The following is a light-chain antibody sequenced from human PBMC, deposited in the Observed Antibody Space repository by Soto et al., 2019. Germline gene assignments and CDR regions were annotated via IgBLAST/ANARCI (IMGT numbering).Light chain of an antibody. V-gene: IGKV1-5*03. J-gene: IGKJ3*01. CDR2: KAS. CDR3: QQYNLYST. Sequence: QMTQSPSTLSASVADIVTISCRASQNIGSWLAWYQQKPGKAPKLLIYKASRLESGVPSRFSGSGSGTEFTLNISSLQPDDFATYYCQQYNLYSTFGPGTRVEIK. CDR1: QNIGSW.